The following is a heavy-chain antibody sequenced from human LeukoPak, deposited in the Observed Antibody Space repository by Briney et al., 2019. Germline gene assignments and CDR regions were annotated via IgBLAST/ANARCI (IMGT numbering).Heavy chain of an antibody. CDR1: GGSIISYY. V-gene: IGHV4-59*08. CDR3: ARNYYDSSGYYQGLSY. J-gene: IGHJ4*02. CDR2: IYYSGST. D-gene: IGHD3-22*01. Sequence: PSETLSLTCSVSGGSIISYYWSWIRQPPGKGLEWIGYIYYSGSTNYNPSLKSRVTISVDTSKNQFSLKLSSVTAADTAVYYCARNYYDSSGYYQGLSYWGQGTLVTVSS.